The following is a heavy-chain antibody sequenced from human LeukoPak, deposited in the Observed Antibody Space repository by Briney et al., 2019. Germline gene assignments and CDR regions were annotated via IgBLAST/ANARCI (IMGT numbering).Heavy chain of an antibody. CDR1: GGSFSSYY. J-gene: IGHJ3*02. CDR3: ARDTYYYDSGAFDI. V-gene: IGHV4-59*12. CDR2: IYYSGST. Sequence: SETLSLTCTVSGGSFSSYYWSWIRQPPGKGLEWIGYIYYSGSTNYNPSLKSRVTISVDTSKNQFSLKLSSVTAADTAVYYCARDTYYYDSGAFDIWGQGTMVTVSS. D-gene: IGHD3-22*01.